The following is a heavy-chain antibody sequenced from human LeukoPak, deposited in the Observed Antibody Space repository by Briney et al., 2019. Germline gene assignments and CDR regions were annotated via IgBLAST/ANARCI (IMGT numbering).Heavy chain of an antibody. CDR3: ARHGGYYDSSGYYFFERYFDP. D-gene: IGHD3-22*01. J-gene: IGHJ5*02. CDR1: GYSFTSYW. V-gene: IGHV5-51*01. CDR2: IYPGDSDT. Sequence: GESLKISCKGSGYSFTSYWIGWVRQMPGKGLEWMGIIYPGDSDTRYSPSFQGQVTISADKSISTAYLQWSSLKASDTAMYYCARHGGYYDSSGYYFFERYFDPWGQGTLVTVSS.